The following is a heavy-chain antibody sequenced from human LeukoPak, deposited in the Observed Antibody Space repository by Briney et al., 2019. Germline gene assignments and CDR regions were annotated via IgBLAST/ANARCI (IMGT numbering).Heavy chain of an antibody. CDR2: INHSGST. Sequence: SETLSLTCAVYGGSFSGYYWSWIRQPPGKGLGWIGEINHSGSTNYNPSLKSRVTISVDTSKNQFSLKLSSVTAADTAVYYCAREQKQQLVNYFDYWGQGTLVTVSS. J-gene: IGHJ4*02. V-gene: IGHV4-34*01. D-gene: IGHD6-13*01. CDR3: AREQKQQLVNYFDY. CDR1: GGSFSGYY.